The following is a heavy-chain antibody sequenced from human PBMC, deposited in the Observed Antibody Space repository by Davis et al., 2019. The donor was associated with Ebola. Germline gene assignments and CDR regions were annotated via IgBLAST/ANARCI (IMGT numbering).Heavy chain of an antibody. CDR2: TYYNSKWFR. CDR1: GDSVSSGG. J-gene: IGHJ6*04. Sequence: HSQTLSLTCAISGDSVSSGGWNWIRQSPSRGLEWLGRTYYNSKWFRDYAVSVKSRMTINPDTSKNQFSLKLNSVTPEDTALYYCARGWLRAGMDVWGEGTTVTVSS. CDR3: ARGWLRAGMDV. D-gene: IGHD5-18*01. V-gene: IGHV6-1*01.